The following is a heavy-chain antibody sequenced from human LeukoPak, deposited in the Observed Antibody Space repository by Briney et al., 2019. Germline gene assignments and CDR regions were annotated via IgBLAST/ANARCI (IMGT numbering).Heavy chain of an antibody. CDR2: ISSSSSTI. CDR3: ARDRGAATGTVSLDY. Sequence: GGSLRLSCAASGFTFSSYSMNWVRQAPGKGLEWVSYISSSSSTIYYADSVKGRFTISRDSAKSSLYLQMNSLRAEDTAVYYCARDRGAATGTVSLDYWGQGTLVTVSS. J-gene: IGHJ4*02. V-gene: IGHV3-48*04. D-gene: IGHD1-1*01. CDR1: GFTFSSYS.